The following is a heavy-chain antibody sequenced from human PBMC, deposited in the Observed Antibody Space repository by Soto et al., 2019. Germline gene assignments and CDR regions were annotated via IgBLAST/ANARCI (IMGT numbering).Heavy chain of an antibody. Sequence: LRLSCAASGFTFSSYAMSWVRQAPGKGLKWVSSISGSGTSTYYADSVKGRFTISRDNSKNTMYLQMNSLRAEDTALYFCAKENTPDYGDYVDYWGKGTLVTAPQ. D-gene: IGHD4-17*01. CDR1: GFTFSSYA. CDR2: ISGSGTST. CDR3: AKENTPDYGDYVDY. V-gene: IGHV3-23*01. J-gene: IGHJ4*02.